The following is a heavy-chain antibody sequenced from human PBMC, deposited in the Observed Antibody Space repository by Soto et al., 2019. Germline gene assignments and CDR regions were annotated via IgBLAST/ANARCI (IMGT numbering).Heavy chain of an antibody. CDR2: IYYGGTT. CDR3: ARGNNRNSEAFDI. CDR1: GGCISSYY. J-gene: IGHJ3*02. V-gene: IGHV4-59*12. Sequence: SETLSLTCTVSGGCISSYYWSWLRQPPGKGLDFIGFIYYGGTTTLNPSLKSRVTISIDSSKNQVSLKLISLTAADTGVYYCARGNNRNSEAFDIWGQGTMVTVS. D-gene: IGHD4-4*01.